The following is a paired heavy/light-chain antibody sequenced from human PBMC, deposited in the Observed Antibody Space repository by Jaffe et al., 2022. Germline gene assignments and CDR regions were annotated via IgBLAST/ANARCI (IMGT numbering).Light chain of an antibody. J-gene: IGKJ2*01. V-gene: IGKV1-39*01. CDR2: ALS. Sequence: DIQMTQSPSSLSASVGDRVTITCRASQNINSYLNWYQQKPGKAPKLLIYALSSLQSGVPSRFSGSGSGTDFTLTITNLQPEDFATYYCQQSYMYTFGQGTRLEIK. CDR1: QNINSY. CDR3: QQSYMYT.
Heavy chain of an antibody. CDR2: IYHSGST. CDR1: GVSISSANW. J-gene: IGHJ6*03. CDR3: ATVSGGGYYYYMDV. Sequence: QVQLQESGPGLVKPSGTLSLTCAVSGVSISSANWWSWVRQPPGKGLEWIGEIYHSGSTKYNPSLKSRATMSVDKSRNRFSLTLTSVTAADTAVYYCATVSGGGYYYYMDVWGKGTTVTVSS. D-gene: IGHD2-15*01. V-gene: IGHV4-4*02.